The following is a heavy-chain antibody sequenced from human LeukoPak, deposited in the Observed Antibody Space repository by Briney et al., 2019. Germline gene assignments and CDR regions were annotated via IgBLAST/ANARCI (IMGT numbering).Heavy chain of an antibody. D-gene: IGHD2-15*01. J-gene: IGHJ4*02. Sequence: SETLSLTCAVYGGSFSGYYWSWIRQPPGKGLEWIGEINHSGSTNYNPSLKSRVTISVDTSKNQFSLKLSSVTAADTAVYYCARGPVVVAATPYYFDYWGQGTLVTVSS. V-gene: IGHV4-34*01. CDR3: ARGPVVVAATPYYFDY. CDR2: INHSGST. CDR1: GGSFSGYY.